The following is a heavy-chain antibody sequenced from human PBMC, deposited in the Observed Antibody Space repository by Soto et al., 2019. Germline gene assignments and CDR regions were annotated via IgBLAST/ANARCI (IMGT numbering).Heavy chain of an antibody. CDR3: ARSLRTDTFIDY. J-gene: IGHJ4*02. CDR1: GGTFSSYA. Sequence: ASVKVSCKASGGTFSSYAISWVRQAPGQGLEWLGGIIPIFGIANYAQKFQGRVTITADKSTSTAYMELSSLRSEDTAVYYCARSLRTDTFIDYWGQGTLVTVSS. D-gene: IGHD2-21*02. V-gene: IGHV1-69*10. CDR2: IIPIFGIA.